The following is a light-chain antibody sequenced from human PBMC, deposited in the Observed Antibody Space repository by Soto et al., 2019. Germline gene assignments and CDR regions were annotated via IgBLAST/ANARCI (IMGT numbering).Light chain of an antibody. J-gene: IGKJ1*01. Sequence: EIVLTQSPGTLSLSPGERAALCCRASQSVSNYLAWYQQKPGQSPSLLIYDASNRATGIPARFSGSGSGTDFTLSISSLEPEDFAVYYCQQRYRWPETFGQGTKVEIK. V-gene: IGKV3-11*01. CDR1: QSVSNY. CDR2: DAS. CDR3: QQRYRWPET.